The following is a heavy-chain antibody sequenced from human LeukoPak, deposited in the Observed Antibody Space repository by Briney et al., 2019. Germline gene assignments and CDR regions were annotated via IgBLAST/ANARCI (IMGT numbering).Heavy chain of an antibody. D-gene: IGHD2-2*01. J-gene: IGHJ4*02. CDR2: IYYSGST. CDR1: GGSISSGDYY. Sequence: PSETLSLTCTVSGGSISSGDYYWSWIRQPPGKGLEWIGYIYYSGSTYYSPSLKSRVTISVDTSKNQFSLKLSSVTAADTAVYDCARVSVAVTSYFDYWGQGTLVTVSS. CDR3: ARVSVAVTSYFDY. V-gene: IGHV4-30-4*01.